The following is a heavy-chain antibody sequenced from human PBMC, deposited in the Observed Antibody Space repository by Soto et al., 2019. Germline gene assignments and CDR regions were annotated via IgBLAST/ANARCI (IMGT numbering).Heavy chain of an antibody. V-gene: IGHV1-18*01. CDR2: ISAYNGNT. D-gene: IGHD6-19*01. Sequence: ASVKVSCKASGYTFTSYGISWVRQAPGQGLEWMGWISAYNGNTNYAQKLQGRVTMTRDTSTSTVYMDLSSLRSDDTAVYYCARAAVAGYYYYGMDVWGQGTTVTVSS. CDR3: ARAAVAGYYYYGMDV. CDR1: GYTFTSYG. J-gene: IGHJ6*02.